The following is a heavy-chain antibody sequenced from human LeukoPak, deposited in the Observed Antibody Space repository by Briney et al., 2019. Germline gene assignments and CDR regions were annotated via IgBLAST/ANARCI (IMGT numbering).Heavy chain of an antibody. CDR2: IHHSGST. CDR1: GYSITNDYF. D-gene: IGHD2-15*01. Sequence: SETLSLTCTASGYSITNDYFWGWIRQPPGKGLEWLGSIHHSGSTYIFGPLNSRVTMSLDTSKNQFSLGLSSVTAADTAVYYCARIKAATSADFWGHGTLVTVSS. CDR3: ARIKAATSADF. J-gene: IGHJ4*01. V-gene: IGHV4-38-2*02.